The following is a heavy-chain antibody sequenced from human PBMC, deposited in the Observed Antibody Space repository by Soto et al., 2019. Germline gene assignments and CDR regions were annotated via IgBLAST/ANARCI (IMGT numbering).Heavy chain of an antibody. CDR1: GASIRGVY. Sequence: SETLSLTCTVTGASIRGVYWSWIRKSAGKGLEWIGRIYDTGTTDYNHSLKSRVMMSVDTSKKQFSLKLRSVTAADTAVYYCVRDGTKTLRDWFDPWGQG. D-gene: IGHD1-1*01. J-gene: IGHJ5*02. V-gene: IGHV4-4*07. CDR3: VRDGTKTLRDWFDP. CDR2: IYDTGTT.